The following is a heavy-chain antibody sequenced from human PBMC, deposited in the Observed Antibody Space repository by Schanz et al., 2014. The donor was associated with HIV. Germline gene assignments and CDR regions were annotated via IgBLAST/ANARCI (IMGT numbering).Heavy chain of an antibody. CDR3: AKVTPLRCLDY. CDR2: MDLDGSTT. CDR1: GFTFSNYW. Sequence: VQLVESGGGVVQPGRSLRLSCAASGFTFSNYWMHWVRQAPGKGLVWVSRMDLDGSTTNYADSVKGRFTISRDNAKNTLYLQMNSLRAEDTAVYYCAKVTPLRCLDYWGQGTLVVVSS. J-gene: IGHJ4*02. V-gene: IGHV3-74*02. D-gene: IGHD4-17*01.